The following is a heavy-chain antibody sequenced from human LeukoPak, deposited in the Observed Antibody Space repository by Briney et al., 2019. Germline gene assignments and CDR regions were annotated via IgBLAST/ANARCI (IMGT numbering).Heavy chain of an antibody. D-gene: IGHD3-3*01. J-gene: IGHJ4*02. CDR2: IRNSGGT. V-gene: IGHV4-30-4*01. CDR3: ARGRTIYGILNEGPNLGY. Sequence: PSETLSLTCTVSGGSISSGDYYWSWIRQSPGKGLEWIGYIRNSGGTYDNPSLKSRVIISLDTSKNQLSLQLTSVTAADTAVYYCARGRTIYGILNEGPNLGYWGQGILVTVSS. CDR1: GGSISSGDYY.